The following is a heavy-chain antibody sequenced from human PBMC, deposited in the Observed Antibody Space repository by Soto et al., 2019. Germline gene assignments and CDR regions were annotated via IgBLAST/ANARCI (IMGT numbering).Heavy chain of an antibody. CDR2: IYHSGST. D-gene: IGHD5-18*01. V-gene: IGHV4-30-2*01. CDR3: ARALQLWFFNFDY. J-gene: IGHJ4*02. CDR1: GCSISSGGYS. Sequence: PSETLSLTCAFSGCSISSGGYSWSWIRQPPGKGLEWIGYIYHSGSTYYNPSLKSRVTISVDRSKNQFSLKLSSVTAADTAVYYCARALQLWFFNFDYWGQGTLVTVSS.